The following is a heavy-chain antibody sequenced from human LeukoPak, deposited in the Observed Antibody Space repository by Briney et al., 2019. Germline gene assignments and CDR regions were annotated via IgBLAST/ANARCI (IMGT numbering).Heavy chain of an antibody. Sequence: SQTLSLTCTVSGGSISSGSYYWSWIRQPAGKGLEWIGRIYTSGSTNYNPSLKSRVTISVDTSKNQFSLRLSSVTAADTAVYYCASDRGSYFDYWAQGTLVTVSS. CDR2: IYTSGST. CDR3: ASDRGSYFDY. CDR1: GGSISSGSYY. J-gene: IGHJ4*02. D-gene: IGHD1-26*01. V-gene: IGHV4-61*02.